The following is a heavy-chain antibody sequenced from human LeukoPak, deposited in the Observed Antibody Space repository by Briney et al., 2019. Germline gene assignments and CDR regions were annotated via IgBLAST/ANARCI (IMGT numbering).Heavy chain of an antibody. D-gene: IGHD3-3*01. V-gene: IGHV3-7*01. CDR1: GFTFSSYW. J-gene: IGHJ4*02. CDR3: ASDTRAAAFWSGYWHYFDY. CDR2: IKQDGSEK. Sequence: PGGSLRLSCAASGFTFSSYWMSWVRQAPGKGLEWVANIKQDGSEKYYVDSVKGRFTISRDNAKNSLYLQMNSLRAEDTAVYYCASDTRAAAFWSGYWHYFDYWGQGTLVTVSS.